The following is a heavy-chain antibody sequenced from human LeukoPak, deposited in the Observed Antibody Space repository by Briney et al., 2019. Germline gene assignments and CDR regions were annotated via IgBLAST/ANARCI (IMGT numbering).Heavy chain of an antibody. D-gene: IGHD5-18*01. CDR1: GFTFDDYT. Sequence: GGSLRLSFAASGFTFDDYTMPWVRQAPGKGLEWVSRIRWDGGSTYYADSVKGRFTISRDNSKNSLFLRMNSLRTEDTALYYCAKDSSTRGYSYGSDYWGQGTLVTVSS. J-gene: IGHJ4*02. V-gene: IGHV3-43*01. CDR2: IRWDGGST. CDR3: AKDSSTRGYSYGSDY.